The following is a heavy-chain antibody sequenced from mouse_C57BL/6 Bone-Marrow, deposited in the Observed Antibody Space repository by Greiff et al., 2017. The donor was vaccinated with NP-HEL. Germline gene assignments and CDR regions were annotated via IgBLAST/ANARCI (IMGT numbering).Heavy chain of an antibody. Sequence: QVQLQQSGAELVRPGASVKLSCKASGYTFTDYYINWVKQRPGQGLEWIARIYPGSGNTYYNEKFKGKATLTAEKSSSTAYMQLSSLTSEDSAVYVCARGEVYWYFEVGGTGTTVTVSA. CDR1: GYTFTDYY. CDR3: ARGEVYWYFEV. CDR2: IYPGSGNT. V-gene: IGHV1-76*01. J-gene: IGHJ1*03.